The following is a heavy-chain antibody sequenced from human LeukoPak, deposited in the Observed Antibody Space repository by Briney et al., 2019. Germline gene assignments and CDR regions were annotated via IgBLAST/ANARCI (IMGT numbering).Heavy chain of an antibody. D-gene: IGHD3-9*01. V-gene: IGHV3-11*01. CDR1: GFTFTDYY. CDR3: ARDGHYDILAGYFQD. CDR2: ITNSGTTI. Sequence: PGGSLRLSCAASGFTFTDYYMSWIRQAPGKGLEWVSYITNSGTTIYYADSVKGRFTISRDNAKNSLYLQMNSLRAEDTAVYYCARDGHYDILAGYFQDWGQGTLVTVSS. J-gene: IGHJ1*01.